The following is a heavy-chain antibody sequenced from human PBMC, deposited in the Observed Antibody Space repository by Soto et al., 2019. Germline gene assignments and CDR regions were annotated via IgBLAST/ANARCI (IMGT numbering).Heavy chain of an antibody. D-gene: IGHD2-2*01. CDR1: GYTFTDYG. CDR2: ISAYTGNT. V-gene: IGHV1-18*01. Sequence: QVQLVQSGGEVKKPGASVKVSCKASGYTFTDYGITWVRQAPGQGLEWMGWISAYTGNTNYAQKVQGRVTMSTDTSTSTACLELRSLRSDDTAVYYCERGPESRSTAYFDYWGQGTMVTVSS. CDR3: ERGPESRSTAYFDY. J-gene: IGHJ4*02.